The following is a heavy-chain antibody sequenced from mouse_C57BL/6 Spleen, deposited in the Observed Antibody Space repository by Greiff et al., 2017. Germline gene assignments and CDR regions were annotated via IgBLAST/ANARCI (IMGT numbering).Heavy chain of an antibody. CDR2: IHPNSGST. Sequence: QVQLKQPGAELVKPGASVKLSCKASGYTFTSYWMHWVKQRPGQGLEWIGMIHPNSGSTNYNEKFKSKATLTVDKSSSTAYMQLSSLTSEDSAVYYCARALYGSSPDYWGQGTSVTVSS. J-gene: IGHJ4*01. D-gene: IGHD1-1*01. CDR3: ARALYGSSPDY. CDR1: GYTFTSYW. V-gene: IGHV1-64*01.